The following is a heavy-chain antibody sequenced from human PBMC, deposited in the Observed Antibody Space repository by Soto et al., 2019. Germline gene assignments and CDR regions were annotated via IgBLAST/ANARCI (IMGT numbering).Heavy chain of an antibody. CDR3: ARGGGSAVGEIDY. D-gene: IGHD3-16*01. J-gene: IGHJ4*02. CDR2: IWYDGSNK. Sequence: VQLVESGGGVVQPGRSLRLSCAASGFTFSSYGMHWVRQAPGKGLEWVAVIWYDGSNKYYADSVKGRFTISRDNSKNTLYLQMNSLRAEDTAVYYCARGGGSAVGEIDYWGQGTLVTVSS. V-gene: IGHV3-33*01. CDR1: GFTFSSYG.